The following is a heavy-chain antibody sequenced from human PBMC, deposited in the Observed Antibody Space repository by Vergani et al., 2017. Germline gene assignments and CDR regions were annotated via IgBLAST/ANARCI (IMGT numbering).Heavy chain of an antibody. J-gene: IGHJ4*02. V-gene: IGHV5-51*01. CDR1: ESSFTSNQ. D-gene: IGHD2-21*01. CDR2: ITPFDSKI. CDR3: TGHVPCGDGACLHFDH. Sequence: EVMLVQSGAEVKKPGESLKISCKYSESSFTSNQIAWVRQMSGKGLQWMGNITPFDSKIAYSPSFQGQVIMSIDKSITTAYLQWRSLEASDTAIYYCTGHVPCGDGACLHFDHWGQGTQVTVSS.